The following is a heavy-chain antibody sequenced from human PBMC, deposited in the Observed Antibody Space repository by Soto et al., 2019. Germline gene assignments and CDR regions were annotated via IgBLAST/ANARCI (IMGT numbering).Heavy chain of an antibody. CDR3: ARDYYDSSGYYPFSATWFDP. D-gene: IGHD3-22*01. V-gene: IGHV4-30-4*01. Sequence: SETLSLTCSVSGDSINSGGYYWSWIRRPPGKGLEWIGYISYSGSTYYNPSLKSRVTISVDTSKNLFSLNLSSVTAADTAVYYCARDYYDSSGYYPFSATWFDPWGQGTLVTVSS. CDR2: ISYSGST. J-gene: IGHJ5*02. CDR1: GDSINSGGYY.